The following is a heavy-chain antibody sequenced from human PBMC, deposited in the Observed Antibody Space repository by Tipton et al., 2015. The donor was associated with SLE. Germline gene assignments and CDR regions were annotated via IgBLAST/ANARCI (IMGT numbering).Heavy chain of an antibody. Sequence: TLSLTCTVSGDSISNGDDYWSWIRQPPGKGLEWIGYIYFSGSANYNPSLKSRVTISLDTSKNQFSLKLSSVTAADTAVYYCARGSCSGGVCYIDYWGQGTLVTVSS. CDR3: ARGSCSGGVCYIDY. CDR1: GDSISNGDDY. V-gene: IGHV4-61*08. CDR2: IYFSGSA. D-gene: IGHD2-8*02. J-gene: IGHJ4*02.